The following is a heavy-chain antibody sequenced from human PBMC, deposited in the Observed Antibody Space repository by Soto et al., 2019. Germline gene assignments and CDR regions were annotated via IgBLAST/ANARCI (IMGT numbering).Heavy chain of an antibody. CDR2: INSDGTTT. CDR1: GFTFSSYW. V-gene: IGHV3-74*01. Sequence: EVQLVESGGGLVQPGGSLRLSCAASGFTFSSYWMHWVRQSPGKGLVWVSHINSDGTTTSYADSVKGRFTISRDNAKNTLYLQTNSLRAEDSAVYYCPDPFADFDIWGQGTMVAVSS. J-gene: IGHJ3*02. D-gene: IGHD3-3*02. CDR3: PDPFADFDI.